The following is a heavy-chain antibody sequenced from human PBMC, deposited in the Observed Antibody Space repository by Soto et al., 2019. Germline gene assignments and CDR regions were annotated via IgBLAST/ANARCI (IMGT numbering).Heavy chain of an antibody. CDR2: LYDVDGS. J-gene: IGHJ3*01. D-gene: IGHD1-1*01. V-gene: IGHV3-53*01. CDR1: GLTISGKKY. CDR3: ATWHEREHAYDV. Sequence: DVQLVESGGGLIQPGESLRLSCAAFGLTISGKKYVAWVRQAPGKGLEWVSALYDVDGSFYADSVKGRFTTSSDSSKTTVCLQMYDLLPDDTAVYYCATWHEREHAYDVWGQGTTVTVSS.